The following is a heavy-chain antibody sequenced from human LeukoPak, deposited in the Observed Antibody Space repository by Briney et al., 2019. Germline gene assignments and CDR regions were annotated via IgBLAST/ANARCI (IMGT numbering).Heavy chain of an antibody. D-gene: IGHD6-19*01. V-gene: IGHV3-74*01. CDR1: GFTFSSYW. Sequence: GGSLRLSCAASGFTFSSYWMHWVRQAPGKGLVWVSWMNSDGGNTSYADSVKGRFTMSRNNSKNTLYLQMNSLRPEDTAVYYCARAHHVGSGYYYMDVWGKGTTVTVSS. CDR2: MNSDGGNT. J-gene: IGHJ6*03. CDR3: ARAHHVGSGYYYMDV.